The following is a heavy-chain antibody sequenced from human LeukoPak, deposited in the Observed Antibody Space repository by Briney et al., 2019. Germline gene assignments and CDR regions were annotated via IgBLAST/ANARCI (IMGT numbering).Heavy chain of an antibody. V-gene: IGHV3-7*01. CDR1: GFNFRNFW. D-gene: IGHD2-15*01. J-gene: IGHJ4*02. CDR2: IIQDGSRI. Sequence: PGGSLRLSCVASGFNFRNFWLSWVRQAPGEGPEWVANIIQDGSRIDLADSVKGRFSISRDNDKNTVYLHMNNLRVGDTAVYYCAKQLGYCSDGSCYFPYWGQGTLVTVSS. CDR3: AKQLGYCSDGSCYFPY.